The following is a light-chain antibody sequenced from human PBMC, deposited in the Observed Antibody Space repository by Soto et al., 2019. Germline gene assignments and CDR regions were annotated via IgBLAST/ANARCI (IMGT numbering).Light chain of an antibody. Sequence: QSALTQPPSASGSPGQSVTISCTGTGSDVGAYNFVSWYQHHPGKAPQALIYEVYKRPSGVPDRFSGSKSGNTASLTVSGLQTEDEADYYCSSYAGSNNLLVFGGGTKLTVL. J-gene: IGLJ2*01. CDR2: EVY. V-gene: IGLV2-8*01. CDR3: SSYAGSNNLLV. CDR1: GSDVGAYNF.